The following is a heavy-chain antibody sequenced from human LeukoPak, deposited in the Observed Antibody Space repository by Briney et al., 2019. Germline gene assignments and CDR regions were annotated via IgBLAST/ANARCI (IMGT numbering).Heavy chain of an antibody. V-gene: IGHV3-30*03. Sequence: PGGSLRLSCAASGFTFSSYGMHWVRQAPGKGLEWVAVISYDGSNKYYTDSVKGRFTISRDNSKNTLYLQMNGLRAEDTAVYYCARGGYDSGSYYKGPLYYFDYWGQGTLVTVSS. CDR1: GFTFSSYG. D-gene: IGHD3-10*01. J-gene: IGHJ4*02. CDR2: ISYDGSNK. CDR3: ARGGYDSGSYYKGPLYYFDY.